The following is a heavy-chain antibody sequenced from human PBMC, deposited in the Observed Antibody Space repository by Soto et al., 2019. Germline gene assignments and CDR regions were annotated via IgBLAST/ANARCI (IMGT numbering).Heavy chain of an antibody. V-gene: IGHV3-30-3*01. CDR3: ASPLDFGGNSGLDY. Sequence: HPGGSLRLSCEASGFTFSSYAMHWVRQAPGKGLEWVAVISYDGSNKYYADSVKGRFTISRDNSENTLYLQMNSLRAEDTAVYYCASPLDFGGNSGLDYWGRGTLVTVSS. D-gene: IGHD2-21*02. J-gene: IGHJ4*02. CDR2: ISYDGSNK. CDR1: GFTFSSYA.